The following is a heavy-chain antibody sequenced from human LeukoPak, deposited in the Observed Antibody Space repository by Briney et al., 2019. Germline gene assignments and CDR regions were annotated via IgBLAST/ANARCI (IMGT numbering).Heavy chain of an antibody. J-gene: IGHJ3*02. V-gene: IGHV3-48*02. Sequence: GGSLRLSCAASGFTFSFYTMNWVRQAPGMGPEWVSYISSDTGSTIYYADSVKGRFTISRDNAKNSLYLQMNSLRDEDTAMYYCAREGVNAFDIWGQGTMVIVAS. CDR2: ISSDTGSTI. D-gene: IGHD3-10*01. CDR1: GFTFSFYT. CDR3: AREGVNAFDI.